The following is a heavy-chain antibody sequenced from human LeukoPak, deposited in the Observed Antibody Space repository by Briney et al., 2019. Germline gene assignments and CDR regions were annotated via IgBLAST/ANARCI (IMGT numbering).Heavy chain of an antibody. D-gene: IGHD2-8*02. V-gene: IGHV4-59*11. J-gene: IGHJ3*02. Sequence: NPSETLSLTCTVSGASISQHYWSWIRQPPGKGLEYIGYFYYDGSTNYTSSVRSRVTILVDTSKNQFTLNLRSVTAADTAKYYCTRGITGHYRSMGGFALDIWGQGTVVAVSS. CDR2: FYYDGST. CDR1: GASISQHY. CDR3: TRGITGHYRSMGGFALDI.